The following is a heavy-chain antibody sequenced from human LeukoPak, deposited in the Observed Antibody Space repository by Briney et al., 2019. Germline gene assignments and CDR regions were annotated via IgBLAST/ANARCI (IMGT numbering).Heavy chain of an antibody. J-gene: IGHJ6*02. D-gene: IGHD6-6*01. CDR3: ARGASSSGTHYYYAMDV. CDR1: GFTFSSYA. CDR2: ISYDGSNK. Sequence: GGSLRLSCAASGFTFSSYAIHWVRQAPGKGLEWVAVISYDGSNKYYADSVKGRFTISRDNSKNTLYLQMNSLRAEDTAVYYCARGASSSGTHYYYAMDVWGQGTTVTVSS. V-gene: IGHV3-30*04.